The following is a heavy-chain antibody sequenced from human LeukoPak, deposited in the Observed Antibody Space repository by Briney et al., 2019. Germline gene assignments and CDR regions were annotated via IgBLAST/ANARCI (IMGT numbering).Heavy chain of an antibody. J-gene: IGHJ4*02. CDR3: ARVVISIPSYFDS. D-gene: IGHD2-21*01. CDR2: FYRGDTT. Sequence: GGSLRLSCAASGFSVSSSYMYWVRQAPGKGLEWVSFFYRGDTTYYAESVRGRFTISRDNSKSTLYLLLNSLIPEDTAVYYCARVVISIPSYFDSWGQGTLVTVSS. CDR1: GFSVSSSY. V-gene: IGHV3-53*01.